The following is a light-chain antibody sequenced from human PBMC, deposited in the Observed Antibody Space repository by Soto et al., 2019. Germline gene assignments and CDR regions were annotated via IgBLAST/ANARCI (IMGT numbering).Light chain of an antibody. V-gene: IGKV1-17*01. CDR2: AAS. CDR3: QQTDSLPIT. J-gene: IGKJ5*01. CDR1: QAIGND. Sequence: DIQMTQSPSSLSASVGYRVTITCRASQAIGNDLGWYQQKPGKAPKRLIYAASSLQSGVPSRFSGSGSGTEFTLTISSLQPEDFATYYCQQTDSLPITFGQGTRLEIK.